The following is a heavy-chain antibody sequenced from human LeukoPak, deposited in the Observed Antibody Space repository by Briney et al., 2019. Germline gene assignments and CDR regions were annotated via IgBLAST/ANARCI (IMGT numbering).Heavy chain of an antibody. D-gene: IGHD4/OR15-4a*01. Sequence: GRSLRLSCAASGFTFSSSTMNWVRRAPGKGLEWVSSISSSSDYIYYADSVKGRFTISRDNAKNSLYLQMNSLRAEDTAVYYCARIPNSANFPNWFDPWGQGTLVTVSS. V-gene: IGHV3-21*01. CDR1: GFTFSSST. CDR3: ARIPNSANFPNWFDP. CDR2: ISSSSDYI. J-gene: IGHJ5*02.